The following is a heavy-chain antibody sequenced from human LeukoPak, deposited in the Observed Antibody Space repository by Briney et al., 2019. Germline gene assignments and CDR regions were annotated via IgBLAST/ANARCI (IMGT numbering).Heavy chain of an antibody. J-gene: IGHJ5*02. CDR2: IYYSGST. Sequence: SETLSLTCTVSGGSISSYYWSWIRQHPGKGLEWIGYIYYSGSTYYNPSLKSRVTISVDTSKNQFSLKLSSVTAADTAVYYCARHYYGSGSYWDWFDPWGQGTLVTVPS. CDR3: ARHYYGSGSYWDWFDP. CDR1: GGSISSYY. D-gene: IGHD3-10*01. V-gene: IGHV4-59*06.